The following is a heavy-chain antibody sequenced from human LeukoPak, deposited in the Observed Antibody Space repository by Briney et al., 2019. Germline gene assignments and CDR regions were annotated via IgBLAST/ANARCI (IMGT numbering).Heavy chain of an antibody. CDR2: IRYDGSNK. D-gene: IGHD1-26*01. Sequence: QPGGSLRLSCAASGFTFSSYGMHWVRQAPGKGLEWVAFIRYDGSNKYYADSVKGRFTISRDNSKNTLYLQMNSLRAGDTAVYYCTRGDFYVGAQDYWGQGTLVAVSS. V-gene: IGHV3-30*02. CDR3: TRGDFYVGAQDY. CDR1: GFTFSSYG. J-gene: IGHJ4*02.